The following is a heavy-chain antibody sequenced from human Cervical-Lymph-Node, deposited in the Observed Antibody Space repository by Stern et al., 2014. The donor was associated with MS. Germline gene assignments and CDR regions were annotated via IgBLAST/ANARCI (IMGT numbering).Heavy chain of an antibody. D-gene: IGHD2-15*01. J-gene: IGHJ4*02. CDR2: TKDDGSEK. V-gene: IGHV3-7*01. CDR1: GFIFSNSW. Sequence: AQLVESGGGLFQPGGSLRLSCTSSGFIFSNSWMTWVRQAPGNGLECVANTKDDGSEKNYVDSLKGRFTIFRDNAKNTLYLQMNSLRAEDTAMYYCAREGYCDYWGQGTVVTVSS. CDR3: AREGYCDY.